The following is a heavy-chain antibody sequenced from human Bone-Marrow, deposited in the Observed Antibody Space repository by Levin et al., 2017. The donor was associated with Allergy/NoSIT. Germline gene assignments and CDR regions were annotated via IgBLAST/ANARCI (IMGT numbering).Heavy chain of an antibody. CDR1: GGSFGGYY. CDR3: AGLSLRYGAFDI. J-gene: IGHJ3*02. D-gene: IGHD4-17*01. V-gene: IGHV4-34*01. CDR2: ISHRGFT. Sequence: SQTLSLICAVYGGSFGGYYWSWIRQSSGKGLEWIGEISHRGFTTYNPSLESRVTMSVDTFRNQFLVRLNSVTAADTAMDYCAGLSLRYGAFDIWGQGTMVTVSS.